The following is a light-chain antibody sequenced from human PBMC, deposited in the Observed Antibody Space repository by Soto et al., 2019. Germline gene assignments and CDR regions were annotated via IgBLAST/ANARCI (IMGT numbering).Light chain of an antibody. CDR1: SSDVGGYNY. V-gene: IGLV2-14*01. Sequence: QAASVSGSPGQSITISCTGTSSDVGGYNYVSWYQQHPGKAPKVMIYEVTNRPSGVSNRFSGSKSGNTASLTISGLQAEDEADYYCSSYTSSSTVVFGGGTKLTVL. CDR3: SSYTSSSTVV. J-gene: IGLJ2*01. CDR2: EVT.